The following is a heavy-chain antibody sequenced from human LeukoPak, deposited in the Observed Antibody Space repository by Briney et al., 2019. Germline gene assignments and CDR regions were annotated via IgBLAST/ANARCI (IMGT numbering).Heavy chain of an antibody. V-gene: IGHV4-34*01. J-gene: IGHJ4*01. CDR2: INHSGST. Sequence: SETLSLTCAVYGGSFSGYYWSWIRQPPGKGLERIGEINHSGSTNYNPSLKSRVTISVDTSKNQFSLKLSSVTAADTAVYYCARIGAGNFDYWGQGTLVTVSS. D-gene: IGHD3-16*01. CDR3: ARIGAGNFDY. CDR1: GGSFSGYY.